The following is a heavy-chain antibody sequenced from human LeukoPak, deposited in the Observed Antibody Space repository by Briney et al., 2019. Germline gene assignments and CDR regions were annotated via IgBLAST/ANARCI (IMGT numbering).Heavy chain of an antibody. V-gene: IGHV3-21*01. D-gene: IGHD2-2*01. CDR2: ISSSSTST. CDR1: GFSFSSYS. J-gene: IGHJ6*03. CDR3: TRDPANMDV. Sequence: GGSLRLSCAASGFSFSSYSMNWVRQAPGKGLECVSSISSSSTSTYYAGSVKGRFTISRDNAKNSVYLQMSSLRAEDTAVYYCTRDPANMDVWGKGATVTVSS.